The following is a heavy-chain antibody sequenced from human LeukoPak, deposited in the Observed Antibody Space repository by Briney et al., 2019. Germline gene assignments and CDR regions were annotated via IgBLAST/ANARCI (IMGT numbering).Heavy chain of an antibody. CDR1: GFNFGSYD. Sequence: GSLRLSCAASGFNFGSYDMNWVRQAPGKGLEWIGSIYYSGSTYYNPSLKSRVTISVDTSKNQFSLKLNSVTATDTAVYYCARHYGPWGQGTLVTVSS. CDR3: ARHYGP. V-gene: IGHV4-39*01. J-gene: IGHJ4*02. CDR2: IYYSGST. D-gene: IGHD3-10*01.